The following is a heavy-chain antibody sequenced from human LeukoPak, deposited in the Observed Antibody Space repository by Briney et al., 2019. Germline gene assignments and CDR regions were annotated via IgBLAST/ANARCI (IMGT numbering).Heavy chain of an antibody. V-gene: IGHV1-8*01. CDR2: MNPNSGNT. CDR1: VYTCTIYD. Sequence: ASVKVSCKSTVYTCTIYDINWLRQATGQRLEWMGWMNPNSGNTGYAQKFQGRVTMTRNTSISTAYMELSSLRSEDTAGYYCARYVTVSNGMDVWGQGTPVTVSS. CDR3: ARYVTVSNGMDV. J-gene: IGHJ6*02. D-gene: IGHD3-16*01.